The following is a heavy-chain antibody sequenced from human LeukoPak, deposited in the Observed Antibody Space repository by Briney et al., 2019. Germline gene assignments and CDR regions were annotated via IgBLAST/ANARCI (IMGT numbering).Heavy chain of an antibody. CDR1: GYTFTRYA. CDR2: INTNTGNP. D-gene: IGHD2-15*01. Sequence: SVWVSPEPSGYTFTRYAMSWVREAPGQGLEWMGWINTNTGNPTYAQGLTGRFVFSLDTSVSTAYLQISSLKAEDTAVYYCAIWYCSGGRCYSNARTFDYWGQGTRVTVSS. J-gene: IGHJ4*02. V-gene: IGHV7-4-1*02. CDR3: AIWYCSGGRCYSNARTFDY.